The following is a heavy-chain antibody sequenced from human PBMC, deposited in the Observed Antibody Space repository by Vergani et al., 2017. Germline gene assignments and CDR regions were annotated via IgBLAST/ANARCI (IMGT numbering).Heavy chain of an antibody. CDR1: GFTLSNYD. V-gene: IGHV3-30*02. D-gene: IGHD3-16*01. CDR2: IQFDGSNQ. Sequence: QVQLVESGGGVVQRGGSLRLSCATSGFTLSNYDMQWIRQGPGKGLEFVAFIQFDGSNQDYADSVKGRFTLSRDFSKNTLYLQMNSLRTDDTATYYCAKHFRGWGIDYWGKGTQVIVSS. J-gene: IGHJ4*02. CDR3: AKHFRGWGIDY.